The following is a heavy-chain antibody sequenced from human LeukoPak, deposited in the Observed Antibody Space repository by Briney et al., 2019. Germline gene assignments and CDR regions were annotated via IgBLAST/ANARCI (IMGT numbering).Heavy chain of an antibody. CDR1: GGSFSGYY. D-gene: IGHD5-18*01. V-gene: IGHV4-34*01. CDR3: ARGGWSGYSYGSEPEKYFDY. J-gene: IGHJ4*02. CDR2: INHSGST. Sequence: SETLSLTCAVYGGSFSGYYWSWIRQPPGKGLEWIGEINHSGSTNYNPSLKSRVTISVDTSKNQFSLKLSSVTAADTAVYYCARGGWSGYSYGSEPEKYFDYWGQGTLVTVSS.